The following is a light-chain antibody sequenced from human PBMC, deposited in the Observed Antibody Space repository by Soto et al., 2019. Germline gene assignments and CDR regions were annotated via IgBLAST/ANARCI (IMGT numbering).Light chain of an antibody. J-gene: IGKJ1*01. Sequence: IQVTQSPSSLSASVGDRVTITCRASLDIRNELDWYQQKPGKAPKRLIYDASTLQDWVPSRFSGDGSGTEFTLTISSLQSEAFATYFCLQHKSYPWTFGQGTKV. CDR3: LQHKSYPWT. V-gene: IGKV1-17*01. CDR1: LDIRNE. CDR2: DAS.